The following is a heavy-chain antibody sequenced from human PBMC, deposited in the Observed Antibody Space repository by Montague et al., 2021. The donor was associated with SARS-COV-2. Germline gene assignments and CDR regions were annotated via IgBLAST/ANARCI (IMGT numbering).Heavy chain of an antibody. Sequence: TLSLTCTVSGGSISSGGYYWSWIRQHPGKGLEWIGYIYYSGSTYYNPSLKSRVTISVDTSKNQFSLKLSYVTAADTAVYYCARVQGITMIVVVIGAFDIWGQGTMVTVSS. CDR2: IYYSGST. CDR3: ARVQGITMIVVVIGAFDI. CDR1: GGSISSGGYY. D-gene: IGHD3-22*01. V-gene: IGHV4-31*03. J-gene: IGHJ3*02.